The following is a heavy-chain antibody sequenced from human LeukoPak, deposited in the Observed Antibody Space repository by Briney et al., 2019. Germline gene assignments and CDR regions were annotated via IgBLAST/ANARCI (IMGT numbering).Heavy chain of an antibody. J-gene: IGHJ5*02. CDR1: GFTFSSYW. V-gene: IGHV3-7*01. CDR3: ARGADIVGAANWFDP. D-gene: IGHD1-26*01. CDR2: IKQDGSEK. Sequence: GGSLRLSCAASGFTFSSYWMSWVRQAPGKGLEWVANIKQDGSEKYYVDSVRGRFTISRDNAKNSLYLQMNSLRAEDTAVYYCARGADIVGAANWFDPWGQGTLVTVSS.